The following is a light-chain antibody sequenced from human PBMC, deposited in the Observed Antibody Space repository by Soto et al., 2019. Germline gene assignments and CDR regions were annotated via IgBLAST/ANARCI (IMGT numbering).Light chain of an antibody. J-gene: IGKJ1*01. CDR2: GAS. CDR3: QQYGSSGT. CDR1: QSVSSTS. V-gene: IGKV3-20*01. Sequence: EIVLTQSPGTLSLSPGERATLSCRASQSVSSTSLAWYQQKPGLAPRLLIYGASNRATGIPDRFSGSGSGTDFTLTISRLEPEDFAVYYCQQYGSSGTFGQGTKVDIK.